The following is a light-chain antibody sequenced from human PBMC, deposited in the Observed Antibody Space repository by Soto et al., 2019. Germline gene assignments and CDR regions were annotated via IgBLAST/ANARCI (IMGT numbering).Light chain of an antibody. CDR2: LGS. CDR1: RNLLHSNGYYY. J-gene: IGKJ4*01. CDR3: AQGLATPFT. V-gene: IGKV2-28*01. Sequence: VLTQSPLSLPVTPGEPASISCRSSRNLLHSNGYYYLDWYLQKPGQSPQLLIYLGSNRASGVPDRFSGSGSGTVFTLTISRVEAEDVGVYFCAQGLATPFTFGGGTKVEIK.